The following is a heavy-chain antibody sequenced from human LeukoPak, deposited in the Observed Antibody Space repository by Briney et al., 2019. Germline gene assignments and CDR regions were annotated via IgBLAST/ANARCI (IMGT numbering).Heavy chain of an antibody. Sequence: SETLSLTCTVSGDSIRSNNYYWHWIRQPPGKGLEWIANIFHSGSSFYSPSLKSRVNISIDTSKNQFSLKLSSVTAADTAVYYCAEMVRGVNGYYYYMDVWGKGTTVTVSS. D-gene: IGHD3-10*01. V-gene: IGHV4-39*01. J-gene: IGHJ6*03. CDR2: IFHSGSS. CDR1: GDSIRSNNYY. CDR3: AEMVRGVNGYYYYMDV.